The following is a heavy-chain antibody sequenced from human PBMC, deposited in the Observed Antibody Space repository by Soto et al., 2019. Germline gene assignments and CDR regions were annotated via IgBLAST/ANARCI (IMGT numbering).Heavy chain of an antibody. CDR3: ARDYYGSYDGVAY. J-gene: IGHJ4*02. D-gene: IGHD3-10*01. CDR2: IYYSGRP. CDR1: GGSISSSSSY. V-gene: IGHV4-39*01. Sequence: QLQLQESGPGLVKPSETLSLTCTVSGGSISSSSSYWGWIRQPPGKGLEWIGSIYYSGRPYYNPSLKSRVTISVDTSKNQRSPKLSSVTAADTAVYYCARDYYGSYDGVAYWGQGTLVTVSS.